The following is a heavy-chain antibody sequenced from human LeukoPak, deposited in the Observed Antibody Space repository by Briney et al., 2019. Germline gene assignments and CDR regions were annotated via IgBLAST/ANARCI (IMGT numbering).Heavy chain of an antibody. D-gene: IGHD6-13*01. V-gene: IGHV3-30-3*01. CDR3: ARAFGYSSS. J-gene: IGHJ2*01. CDR2: ISYDGSNK. CDR1: GFTFSSYA. Sequence: GGSLRLSCAASGFTFSSYAMHWVRRAPGKGLEWVAVISYDGSNKYYADSVKGRFTISRDNSKNTLYLQMNSLRAEDTAVYYCARAFGYSSSWGRGTLVTVSS.